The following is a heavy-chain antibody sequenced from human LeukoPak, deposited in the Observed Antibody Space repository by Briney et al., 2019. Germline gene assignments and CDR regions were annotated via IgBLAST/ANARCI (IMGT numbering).Heavy chain of an antibody. CDR1: GYTLTELS. CDR3: AIILTGPQLDAFDI. CDR2: FDPEDGET. J-gene: IGHJ3*02. D-gene: IGHD3-9*01. V-gene: IGHV1-24*01. Sequence: ASVNVSCKVSGYTLTELSMHWVRQAPGKGLEWMGGFDPEDGETIYAQKFQGRVTMTEDTSTDTAYMELSSLRSEDTAVYYCAIILTGPQLDAFDIWGQGTMVTVSS.